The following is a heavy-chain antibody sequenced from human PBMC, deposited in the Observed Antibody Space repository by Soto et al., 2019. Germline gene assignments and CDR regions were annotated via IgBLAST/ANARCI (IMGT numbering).Heavy chain of an antibody. CDR3: AKDIRPILEWLVIDY. V-gene: IGHV3-23*01. CDR2: ISGSGGST. J-gene: IGHJ4*02. D-gene: IGHD3-3*01. CDR1: GFTFSSYA. Sequence: GGSLRLSCAASGFTFSSYAMSWVRQAPGKGLEWVSAISGSGGSTYYADSVKGRFTISRDNSKNTLYLQMNSLRAEDTAVYYCAKDIRPILEWLVIDYWGQGTLVTVSS.